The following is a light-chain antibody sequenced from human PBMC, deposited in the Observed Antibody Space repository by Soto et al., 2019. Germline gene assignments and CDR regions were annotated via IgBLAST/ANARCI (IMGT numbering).Light chain of an antibody. CDR1: QSIGKH. V-gene: IGKV1-39*01. Sequence: DIQMTQSPSVPYASVGDRVTITCRASQSIGKHLNWYQQKPGKAPKFLIYGASTLQSGVPSRFTGSGSGTDCTLTVNSLQPEDFATYYCQQSYSSPTTFGHGTRREI. CDR2: GAS. J-gene: IGKJ5*01. CDR3: QQSYSSPTT.